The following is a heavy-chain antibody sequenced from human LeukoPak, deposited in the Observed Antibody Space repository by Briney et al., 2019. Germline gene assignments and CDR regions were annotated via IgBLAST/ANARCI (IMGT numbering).Heavy chain of an antibody. CDR3: ARDLKVRGVFFDY. J-gene: IGHJ4*02. Sequence: ASVKVSCKASGYTFTGYYMHWVRQAPGQGLEWMGWINPNSGGTNYAQKFQGRVTMTRDTSISTAYMELSRLRSEDTAVYYCARDLKVRGVFFDYWGQGTLVTVSS. CDR1: GYTFTGYY. D-gene: IGHD3-10*01. V-gene: IGHV1-2*02. CDR2: INPNSGGT.